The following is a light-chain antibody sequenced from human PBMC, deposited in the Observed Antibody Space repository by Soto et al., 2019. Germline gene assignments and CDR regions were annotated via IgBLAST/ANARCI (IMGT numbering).Light chain of an antibody. J-gene: IGKJ4*01. Sequence: EIVLTQSPGTLSLSPGERATLSCRASQSVSSSYFAWYQQKPGLAARLLIYRASIRATCVPATFTGSGSGTDFTLTISRLEPEDFAGYYCLHYGRSLVTVGGGTKVDIK. CDR2: RAS. V-gene: IGKV3-20*01. CDR1: QSVSSSY. CDR3: LHYGRSLVT.